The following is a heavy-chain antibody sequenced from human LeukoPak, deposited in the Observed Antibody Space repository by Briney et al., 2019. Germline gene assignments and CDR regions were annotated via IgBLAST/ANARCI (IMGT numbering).Heavy chain of an antibody. V-gene: IGHV3-48*04. CDR2: ISSSGSTI. D-gene: IGHD3-10*01. Sequence: GGSLRLSCAASGFTFSSYSMNWVRQAPGKGLEWVSYISSSGSTIYYADSVKGRFTISRDNAKNSLDLQMNSLRAEDTAVYYCARWSLLWFGEGPFDYWGQGTLVTVSS. CDR1: GFTFSSYS. CDR3: ARWSLLWFGEGPFDY. J-gene: IGHJ4*02.